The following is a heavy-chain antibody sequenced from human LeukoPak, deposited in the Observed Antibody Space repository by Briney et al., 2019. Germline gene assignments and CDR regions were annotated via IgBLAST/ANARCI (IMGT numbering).Heavy chain of an antibody. CDR1: GYSISSGYY. V-gene: IGHV4-38-2*02. CDR3: ARALDSTLHPHYYYYYGMDV. J-gene: IGHJ6*02. D-gene: IGHD3-22*01. Sequence: SETLSLTCTVSGYSISSGYYWGWIRQPPGKGLEWIGSIYHSGSTYYNPSLKSRVTISVDTSKNQFSLKLSSVTAADTAVYYCARALDSTLHPHYYYYYGMDVWGQGTTVTVSS. CDR2: IYHSGST.